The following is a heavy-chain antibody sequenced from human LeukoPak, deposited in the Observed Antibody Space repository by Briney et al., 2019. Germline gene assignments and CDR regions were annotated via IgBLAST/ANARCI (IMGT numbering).Heavy chain of an antibody. V-gene: IGHV3-48*01. CDR1: GFTFSSYS. CDR2: ISSSSSPI. CDR3: VRDHHRRLYDTQARDTFDI. D-gene: IGHD3-22*01. J-gene: IGHJ3*02. Sequence: GGSLRLSCAASGFTFSSYSMNWVRQAPGKGLEWVSYISSSSSPIYYADSVKGRFTISRDNAKNSLYLQMNSLRAEDTAVYYCVRDHHRRLYDTQARDTFDIWGQGTMVTVSS.